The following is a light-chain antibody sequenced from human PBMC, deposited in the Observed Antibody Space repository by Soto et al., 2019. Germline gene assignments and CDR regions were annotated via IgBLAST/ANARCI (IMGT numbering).Light chain of an antibody. CDR1: QSVSNNY. J-gene: IGKJ5*01. CDR3: QHFGGTTFT. Sequence: EIVLTQSPGTLSLSPGERATLSCRTSQSVSNNYLAWYQQKPGQAPRLLTYGTSSRASGIPDRFSGSGSGTHFTLTISRLEPGDFAVYYCQHFGGTTFTFGQGTRLEI. CDR2: GTS. V-gene: IGKV3-20*01.